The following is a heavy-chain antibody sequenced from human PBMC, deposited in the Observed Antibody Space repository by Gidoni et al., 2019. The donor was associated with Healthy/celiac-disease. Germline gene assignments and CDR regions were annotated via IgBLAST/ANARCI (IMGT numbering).Heavy chain of an antibody. D-gene: IGHD1-26*01. CDR2: ISSSRSYI. Sequence: EVQLVESGGGLVKPGGSLRLSCAASGFTFSSYSMNWVRQAPGKGLEWVSSISSSRSYIYYADSVKGRFTISRDNAKNSMYLQMNSLRAEDTAVYYCARARRGSYYYYGMDVWGQGTTVTVSS. J-gene: IGHJ6*02. CDR1: GFTFSSYS. V-gene: IGHV3-21*01. CDR3: ARARRGSYYYYGMDV.